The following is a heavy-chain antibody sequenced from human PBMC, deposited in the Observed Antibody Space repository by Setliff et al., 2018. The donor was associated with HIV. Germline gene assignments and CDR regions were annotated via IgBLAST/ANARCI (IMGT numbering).Heavy chain of an antibody. Sequence: ASEKVSCKISGFTLNELSIQWVRQAPAKGLEWMGGFDPVAGEIIYAQKFQGRVTMTEDTSTDTAYMDLSSLRSEDTAVYYCATHPPYRSAWYMRSWGQVTLVTVSS. CDR2: FDPVAGEI. D-gene: IGHD6-19*01. CDR1: GFTLNELS. V-gene: IGHV1-24*01. J-gene: IGHJ5*02. CDR3: ATHPPYRSAWYMRS.